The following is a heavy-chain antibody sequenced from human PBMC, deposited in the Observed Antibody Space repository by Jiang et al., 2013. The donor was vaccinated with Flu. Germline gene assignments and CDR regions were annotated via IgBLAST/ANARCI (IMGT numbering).Heavy chain of an antibody. V-gene: IGHV1-8*03. CDR2: NSGNT. CDR3: ARDQSPHRITMISVY. J-gene: IGHJ4*02. Sequence: NSGNTGYAQKFQGRVTITADKSTSTAYMEPSSLRSEDTAVYYCARDQSPHRITMISVYWGQGTLVTVSS. D-gene: IGHD3-22*01.